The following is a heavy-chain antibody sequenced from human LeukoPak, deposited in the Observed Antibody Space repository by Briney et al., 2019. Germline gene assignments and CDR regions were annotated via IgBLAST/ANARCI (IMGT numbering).Heavy chain of an antibody. D-gene: IGHD6-19*01. CDR1: GYTFTGYS. CDR3: ARGWGAIAVAGTTDY. J-gene: IGHJ4*02. Sequence: ASVKGSCKASGYTFTGYSLHWVRQAPGQGLEWMGWINPNSGGTYYAQKFQGWVTMTRDTSISTAYMELSRLRSDDTAVYYCARGWGAIAVAGTTDYWGQGTLVTVSS. V-gene: IGHV1-2*04. CDR2: INPNSGGT.